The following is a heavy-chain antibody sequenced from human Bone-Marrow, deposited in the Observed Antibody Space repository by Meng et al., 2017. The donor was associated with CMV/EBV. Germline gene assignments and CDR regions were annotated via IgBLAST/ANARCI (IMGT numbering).Heavy chain of an antibody. V-gene: IGHV3-48*03. J-gene: IGHJ2*01. CDR1: GFTFSNYE. D-gene: IGHD3-22*01. CDR2: ISSSGRII. Sequence: GESLKISCATSGFTFSNYEMNWVRQAPGRGLEWVSYISSSGRIIYYADSVKGRFTISKDNAKNSLFLEMNSLTAEDTAVYYCARGRITMIVVVITPGYFDLWGRGTLVTVSS. CDR3: ARGRITMIVVVITPGYFDL.